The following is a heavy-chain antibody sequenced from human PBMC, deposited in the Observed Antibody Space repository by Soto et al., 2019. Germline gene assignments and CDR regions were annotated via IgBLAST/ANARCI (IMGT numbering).Heavy chain of an antibody. Sequence: QVQLQQWGAGLLKPSETLSLNCGVNGGSLSGYYWSWIRQPPGKGLEWIGEIKDGGYTNYSPSLKSRATISSDRSNNRFSLRLNSVTAADTGVYYCARGQGGVVAAHWDQGALVTGSS. CDR3: ARGQGGVVAAH. V-gene: IGHV4-34*01. CDR2: IKDGGYT. J-gene: IGHJ4*02. D-gene: IGHD2-15*01. CDR1: GGSLSGYY.